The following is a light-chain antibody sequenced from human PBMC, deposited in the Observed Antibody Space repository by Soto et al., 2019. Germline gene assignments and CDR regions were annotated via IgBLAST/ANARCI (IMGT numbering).Light chain of an antibody. CDR1: SSDVGGYDY. J-gene: IGLJ1*01. V-gene: IGLV2-11*01. CDR2: GVT. Sequence: QSVLTQPRSVSGSPGQSVTISCTGNSSDVGGYDYVSWCQQHPGKAPKLMIYGVTKRPSGVPDRFSGSKSGNTASLTISGLQAEDESDYYCCSHGGRHSYVFGTGTKVTVL. CDR3: CSHGGRHSYV.